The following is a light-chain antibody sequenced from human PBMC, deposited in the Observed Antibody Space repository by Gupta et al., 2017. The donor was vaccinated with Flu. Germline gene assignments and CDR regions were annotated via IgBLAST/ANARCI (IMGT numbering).Light chain of an antibody. Sequence: QSVLTQPPSVSVPPGQKVTIACSGSSTDIGNNYVSCYRQLPGTAPKRLIVDNNKRPSGIPDRSSGDKAYNYATSDTTELQTGDEADDYCSKSNSSLSSCVFGGGTKMTVL. CDR3: SKSNSSLSSCV. V-gene: IGLV1-51*01. J-gene: IGLJ3*02. CDR1: STDIGNNY. CDR2: DNN.